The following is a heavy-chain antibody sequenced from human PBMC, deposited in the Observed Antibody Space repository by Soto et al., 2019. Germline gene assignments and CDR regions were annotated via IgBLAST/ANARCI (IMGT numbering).Heavy chain of an antibody. Sequence: SVKVSCKASGGTFSSYAISWVRQAPGQGLGWMGGIIPIFGTANYAQKFQGRVTITADESTSTAYMELSSLRSEDTAVYYCARAVADPDAFYIWGQGTMVTVSS. J-gene: IGHJ3*02. CDR3: ARAVADPDAFYI. V-gene: IGHV1-69*13. CDR1: GGTFSSYA. D-gene: IGHD6-19*01. CDR2: IIPIFGTA.